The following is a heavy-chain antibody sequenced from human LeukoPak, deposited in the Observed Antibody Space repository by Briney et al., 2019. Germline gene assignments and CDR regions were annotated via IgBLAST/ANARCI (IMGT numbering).Heavy chain of an antibody. CDR3: AREGAVAGNDAFDI. J-gene: IGHJ3*02. D-gene: IGHD6-19*01. CDR1: GGSISSYY. V-gene: IGHV4-59*01. CDR2: IYYSGST. Sequence: SETLSLTCTVSGGSISSYYWSWIRQPPGKGLEWIGYIYYSGSTNYNPSLKSRATISVDTSKNQFSLKLSSVTAADTAVYYCAREGAVAGNDAFDIWGQGTMVTVSS.